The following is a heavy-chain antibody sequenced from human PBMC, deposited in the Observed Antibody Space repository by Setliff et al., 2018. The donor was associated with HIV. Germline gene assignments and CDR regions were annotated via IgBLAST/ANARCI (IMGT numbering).Heavy chain of an antibody. CDR2: IYYSGST. J-gene: IGHJ1*01. CDR1: GGSISSGDYY. D-gene: IGHD6-19*01. V-gene: IGHV4-30-4*08. Sequence: PSETLSLTCTVSGGSISSGDYYWSWIRQPPGKGLEWIGYIYYSGSTYYNPSLKSRVTISVDTSKNQFSLKLSSVTAADTAVYYCARDSGYSSGWYSAFNSGYFQHWGQGTLVTAPQ. CDR3: ARDSGYSSGWYSAFNSGYFQH.